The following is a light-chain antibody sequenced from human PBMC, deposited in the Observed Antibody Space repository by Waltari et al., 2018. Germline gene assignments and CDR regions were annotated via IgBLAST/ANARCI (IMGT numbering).Light chain of an antibody. Sequence: QSALTQPPSASGSPGQSVTIPCTGTSSDVGGYEYVPWYQHHPGKAPKLIVYEVTQRPSGVPDRFSGSKSGNTASLTVSGLQAEDEAEYYCSSYARGNAVVFGGGTRLTVL. J-gene: IGLJ2*01. V-gene: IGLV2-8*01. CDR1: SSDVGGYEY. CDR3: SSYARGNAVV. CDR2: EVT.